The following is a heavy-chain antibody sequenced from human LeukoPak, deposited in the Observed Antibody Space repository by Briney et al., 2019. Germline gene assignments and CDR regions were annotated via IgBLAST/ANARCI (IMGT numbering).Heavy chain of an antibody. V-gene: IGHV4-4*02. CDR3: ARDEGYCSGGSCSWGGGFDY. J-gene: IGHJ4*02. D-gene: IGHD2-15*01. Sequence: SETLSLTCAASGGSISSSNWWSWVRQPPGKGLEWIGEIYHSGSTNYNPSLKSRVTISVDKSKNQFSLKLSSVTAADTAVYYCARDEGYCSGGSCSWGGGFDYWGQGTLVTVSS. CDR2: IYHSGST. CDR1: GGSISSSNW.